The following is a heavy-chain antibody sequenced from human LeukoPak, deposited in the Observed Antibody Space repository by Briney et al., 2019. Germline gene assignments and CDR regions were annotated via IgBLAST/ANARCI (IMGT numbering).Heavy chain of an antibody. CDR3: ARDSKVVTARPDAFDI. Sequence: GGSLRLSCAASGFTVSSNYMSWVRQAPGKGLEWVSVIYSGGSTYYADSVKGRFTISRDNSKNTLYLQMNSLRAEDTAVYYCARDSKVVTARPDAFDIWGQGTMVTVSS. CDR1: GFTVSSNY. J-gene: IGHJ3*02. D-gene: IGHD2-21*02. V-gene: IGHV3-66*01. CDR2: IYSGGST.